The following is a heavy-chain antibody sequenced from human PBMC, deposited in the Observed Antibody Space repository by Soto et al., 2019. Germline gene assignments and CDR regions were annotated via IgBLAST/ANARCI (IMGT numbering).Heavy chain of an antibody. CDR3: ARGRSNQYESSPPPKFDP. D-gene: IGHD2-8*01. Sequence: PGGSLRLSCAASGFTFSTYDMHWVRQATGKGLEWVSAIGTIRDTYYLDSVKGRFTISRENAKSSVYLQMNSLRAGDTAVYYCARGRSNQYESSPPPKFDPWGRGTLVTVSS. CDR1: GFTFSTYD. V-gene: IGHV3-13*01. J-gene: IGHJ5*02. CDR2: IGTIRDT.